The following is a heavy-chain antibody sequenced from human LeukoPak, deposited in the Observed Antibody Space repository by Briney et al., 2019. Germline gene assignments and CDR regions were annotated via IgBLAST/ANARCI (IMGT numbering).Heavy chain of an antibody. CDR3: ARVESLGRFYYYMDV. CDR2: IIPIFGTA. Sequence: SVKVSCKASGGTFSSYAISWVRQAPGQGLEWMGGIIPIFGTANYAQKFQGRVTITADESTNTAYMELSSLRSEDTAVYYCARVESLGRFYYYMDVWGKGTTVTVSS. D-gene: IGHD5-24*01. V-gene: IGHV1-69*01. J-gene: IGHJ6*03. CDR1: GGTFSSYA.